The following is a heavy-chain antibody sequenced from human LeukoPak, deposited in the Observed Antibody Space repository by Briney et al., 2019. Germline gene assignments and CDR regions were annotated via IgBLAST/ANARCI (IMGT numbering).Heavy chain of an antibody. CDR3: ARFFRITRRDWGEPFDI. V-gene: IGHV4-34*01. CDR2: INDGGST. D-gene: IGHD7-27*01. Sequence: PSETLSLTCAVYGGSFSDYFWSWIRQPPGKGLEWIGEINDGGSTNYNPSLMSRVTVSVDTSKNQFSLMMSSVTAADTAVYYCARFFRITRRDWGEPFDIWGQWKMGTVSS. J-gene: IGHJ3*02. CDR1: GGSFSDYF.